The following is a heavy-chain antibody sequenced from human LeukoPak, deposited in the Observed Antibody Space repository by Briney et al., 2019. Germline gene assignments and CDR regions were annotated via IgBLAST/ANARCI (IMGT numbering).Heavy chain of an antibody. CDR3: AARPTSAAVAPSDY. CDR1: GFTSSSCA. Sequence: GGSLRLSCAASGFTSSSCAMSWVRQAPGKGLEWVSAISGSGGSTYYADSVKGRFTISRDNSKNTLYLQMNSLRAEDTATYYCAARPTSAAVAPSDYWGQGTLVTVSS. CDR2: ISGSGGST. D-gene: IGHD6-19*01. V-gene: IGHV3-23*01. J-gene: IGHJ4*02.